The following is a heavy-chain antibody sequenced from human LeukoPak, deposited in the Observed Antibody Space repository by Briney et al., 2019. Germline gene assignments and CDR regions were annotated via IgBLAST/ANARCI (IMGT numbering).Heavy chain of an antibody. CDR1: GYTFTSYD. V-gene: IGHV1-8*01. Sequence: GXSVKVSCKASGYTFTSYDINWVRQATGQGLEWMGWMNPNSGNTGYAQKFQGRVTMTRNTSISTAYMELSSLRSEDTAVYYCARTDYCSSTSCLNDFDYWGQGTLVTVSS. CDR2: MNPNSGNT. CDR3: ARTDYCSSTSCLNDFDY. D-gene: IGHD2-2*01. J-gene: IGHJ4*02.